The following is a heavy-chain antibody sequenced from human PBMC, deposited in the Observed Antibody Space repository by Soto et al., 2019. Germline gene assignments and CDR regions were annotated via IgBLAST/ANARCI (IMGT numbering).Heavy chain of an antibody. J-gene: IGHJ5*02. CDR2: ISWNCGSI. Sequence: EVQLVESGGGLVQPGRSLRLSCAASGFTFDDYAMHWVRQAPGKGLEWVSGISWNCGSIGYAESVKGRFTISRDNAKKSLYLQMNSLRAEDTALYYCAKALDYDSSGSPFDPWGQGTLVTVSS. D-gene: IGHD3-22*01. V-gene: IGHV3-9*01. CDR3: AKALDYDSSGSPFDP. CDR1: GFTFDDYA.